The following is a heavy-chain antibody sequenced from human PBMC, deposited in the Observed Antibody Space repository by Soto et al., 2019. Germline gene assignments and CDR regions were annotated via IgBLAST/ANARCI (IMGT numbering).Heavy chain of an antibody. CDR1: GYTFTGYY. D-gene: IGHD3-22*01. V-gene: IGHV1-2*02. J-gene: IGHJ4*02. Sequence: ASVKVSCKASGYTFTGYYMHWGRQAPGQGLEWMGWINPNSGGTNYAQKFQGRVTMTRDTSISTAYMELSRLRSDDTAVYYCARRHSYYYDSSGYGVDYWGQGTLVTVSS. CDR2: INPNSGGT. CDR3: ARRHSYYYDSSGYGVDY.